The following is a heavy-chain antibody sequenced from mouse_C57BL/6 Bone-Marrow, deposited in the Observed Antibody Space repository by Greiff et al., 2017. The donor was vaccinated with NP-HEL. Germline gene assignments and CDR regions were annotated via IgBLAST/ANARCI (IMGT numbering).Heavy chain of an antibody. CDR3: ARWGTSYYFDY. D-gene: IGHD3-3*01. CDR2: IWSGGST. CDR1: GFSLTSYG. J-gene: IGHJ2*01. Sequence: VKVVESGPGLVQPSQSLSITCTVSGFSLTSYGVHWVRQSPGKGLEWLGVIWSGGSTDYNAAFISRLSISKDNSKSQVFFKMNSLQADDTAIYYCARWGTSYYFDYWGQGTTLTVSS. V-gene: IGHV2-2*01.